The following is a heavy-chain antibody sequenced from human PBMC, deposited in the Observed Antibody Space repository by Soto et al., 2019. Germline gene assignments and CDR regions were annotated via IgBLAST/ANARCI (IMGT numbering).Heavy chain of an antibody. J-gene: IGHJ5*02. V-gene: IGHV1-2*02. CDR3: ARQGKSVDYGDYFSGGWFDP. CDR1: GYTFTGYY. D-gene: IGHD4-17*01. CDR2: INPNSGGT. Sequence: ASVKVSFKASGYTFTGYYMHWVRQAPGQGLEWMGWINPNSGGTNYAQKFQGRVTMTRDTSISTAYMELSRLRSDDTAVYYCARQGKSVDYGDYFSGGWFDPWGQGTLVTVSS.